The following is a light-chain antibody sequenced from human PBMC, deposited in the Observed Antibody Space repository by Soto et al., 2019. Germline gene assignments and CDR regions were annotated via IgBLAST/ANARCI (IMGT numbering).Light chain of an antibody. CDR2: STS. CDR3: QQYSSSFT. CDR1: QSVGSSY. Sequence: EIVLTQSPGTLSLSPGERATLSCRASQSVGSSYLAWYQQKPGQAPRLLIYSTSSRATDIPDRFSGSGSGKDFTLTISRLEPEDFAVYYCQQYSSSFTFGPGTKVEIK. J-gene: IGKJ3*01. V-gene: IGKV3-20*01.